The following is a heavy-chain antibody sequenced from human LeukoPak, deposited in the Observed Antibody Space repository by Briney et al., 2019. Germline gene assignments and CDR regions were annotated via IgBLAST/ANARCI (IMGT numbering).Heavy chain of an antibody. Sequence: GGSLRLSCTASGFTLGDYAMSWFRQAPGKGLEWVGFIRIKAYGGTTEYAASVKGRFTISRDDSKSIAYLQMNSLKTEDTAVYYCSRVNGVNFWSGYYTFWFDPWGQGTLVTVSS. CDR1: GFTLGDYA. D-gene: IGHD3-3*01. CDR3: SRVNGVNFWSGYYTFWFDP. CDR2: IRIKAYGGTT. J-gene: IGHJ5*02. V-gene: IGHV3-49*03.